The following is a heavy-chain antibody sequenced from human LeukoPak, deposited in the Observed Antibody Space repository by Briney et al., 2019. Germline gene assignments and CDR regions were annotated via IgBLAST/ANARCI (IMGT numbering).Heavy chain of an antibody. CDR2: IYPGDSDT. V-gene: IGHV5-51*01. CDR1: GYSFTSYW. D-gene: IGHD6-13*01. J-gene: IGHJ4*02. CDR3: ASLAAAGVPFFDY. Sequence: GESLKISCRGSGYSFTSYWIGWVRQMPGKGLEWMGIIYPGDSDTRYSPSFQGQVTISADKSISTAYLQRSSLKASDTAMYYCASLAAAGVPFFDYWGQGTLVTVSS.